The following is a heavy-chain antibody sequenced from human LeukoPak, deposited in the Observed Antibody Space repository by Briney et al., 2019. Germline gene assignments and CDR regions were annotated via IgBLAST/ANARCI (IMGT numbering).Heavy chain of an antibody. CDR3: ARDRVVVTAIRYYGMDV. CDR2: ISYDGSNG. V-gene: IGHV3-30-3*01. Sequence: GGSLRLSCAASGFTFNRYAMHWVRQAPGKGLEGVAVISYDGSNGYYADSVKGRFTISRDSSKNTLYVQTNSLRAEDTAVYYCARDRVVVTAIRYYGMDVWGQGSTVTVSS. J-gene: IGHJ6*02. CDR1: GFTFNRYA. D-gene: IGHD2-21*02.